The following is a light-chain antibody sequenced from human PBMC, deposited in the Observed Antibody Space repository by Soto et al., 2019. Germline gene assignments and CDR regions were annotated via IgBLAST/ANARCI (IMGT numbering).Light chain of an antibody. CDR3: QQYGSSPYT. CDR1: QSVSSNY. Sequence: EIVLTQSPGTLSLSPGARATLSCRASQSVSSNYLAWYQQKPGQAPRLLIYGASSRATGIPDRFSGSGSGTDFTLNISRLEPEDFAVYYCQQYGSSPYTFGQGTKLEIK. V-gene: IGKV3-20*01. J-gene: IGKJ2*01. CDR2: GAS.